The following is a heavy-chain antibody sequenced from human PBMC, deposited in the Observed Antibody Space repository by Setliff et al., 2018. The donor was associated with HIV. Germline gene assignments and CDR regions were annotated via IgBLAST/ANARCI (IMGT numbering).Heavy chain of an antibody. CDR3: TRGPWGYDFWNGPSPMEV. Sequence: ASVKVSCKSLGYTFLNYDIFWVRQATGQGLEWMARMNPFSGDTAFAQKFHGRVTLTRNTSRRTAYMTLNTLKYEDAAVYYCTRGPWGYDFWNGPSPMEVWGQGTSVTVSS. V-gene: IGHV1-8*01. J-gene: IGHJ6*02. CDR1: GYTFLNYD. D-gene: IGHD3-3*01. CDR2: MNPFSGDT.